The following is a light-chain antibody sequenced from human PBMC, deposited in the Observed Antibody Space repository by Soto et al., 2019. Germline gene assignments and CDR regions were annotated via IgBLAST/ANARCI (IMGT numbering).Light chain of an antibody. J-gene: IGLJ1*01. CDR2: NNN. Sequence: QSVLTQPSASGTPGQRVTISCSGSSSNIGSNTVNWYQQLPGTAPKLLIYNNNQRPSGVPDRFSGSKSGTSASLAISGLQSEDEADYYCAAWDDSLNGLVFGTGTKLTVL. V-gene: IGLV1-44*01. CDR1: SSNIGSNT. CDR3: AAWDDSLNGLV.